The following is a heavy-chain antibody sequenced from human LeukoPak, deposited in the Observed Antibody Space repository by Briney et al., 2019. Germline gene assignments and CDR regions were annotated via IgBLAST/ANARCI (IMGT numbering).Heavy chain of an antibody. CDR2: ISYDGSRK. V-gene: IGHV3-30*03. CDR1: GFTFSAYG. D-gene: IGHD3-10*01. Sequence: GGSLRLSCAASGFTFSAYGIHWVRQAPGKGLEWVAVISYDGSRKYYADSVKGRFTISRDNSKNTLYLQMNSLRAEDTAVYYCAYGSGSYSPYYFDYWGQGTLVTVSS. J-gene: IGHJ4*02. CDR3: AYGSGSYSPYYFDY.